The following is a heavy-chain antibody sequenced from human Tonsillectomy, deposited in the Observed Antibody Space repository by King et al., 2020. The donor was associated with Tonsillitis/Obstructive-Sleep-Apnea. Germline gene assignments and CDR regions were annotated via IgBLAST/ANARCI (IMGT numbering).Heavy chain of an antibody. J-gene: IGHJ4*02. CDR1: GFTFSSYE. Sequence: VQLVESGGGLVQPGGSLRLSCAASGFTFSSYEMNWVRQAPGKGLEWVSYISSSGSTIYYADSVKGRFTISRDNAKNSLYLQMNSLRAEDTAVYYCARGGPFPPHIGVVTALDYWGQGTLVTVSS. CDR3: ARGGPFPPHIGVVTALDY. D-gene: IGHD2-21*02. CDR2: ISSSGSTI. V-gene: IGHV3-48*03.